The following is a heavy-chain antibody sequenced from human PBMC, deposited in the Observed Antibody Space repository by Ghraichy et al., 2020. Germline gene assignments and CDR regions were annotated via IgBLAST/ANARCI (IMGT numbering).Heavy chain of an antibody. CDR3: ARAVHGLGANYFDY. D-gene: IGHD3-16*01. V-gene: IGHV3-7*01. Sequence: GGSLRLSCAASGFTFSTYSMNWVRQAPGKGLEWVANIKQGGSEKYYADSVKGRFTISRDNSKNSLYLQMNSLRAEDTTVYYCARAVHGLGANYFDYWGQGTLVTVSS. J-gene: IGHJ4*02. CDR1: GFTFSTYS. CDR2: IKQGGSEK.